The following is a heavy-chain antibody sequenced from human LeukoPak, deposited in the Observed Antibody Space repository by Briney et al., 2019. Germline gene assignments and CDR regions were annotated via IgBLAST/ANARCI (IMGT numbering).Heavy chain of an antibody. CDR1: GYAFTSYS. D-gene: IGHD2-15*01. J-gene: IGHJ4*02. Sequence: ASVKVSCKASGYAFTSYSISWVRQAPGQGPEWMGWMSAYNGNTIYAQKVKGRVTMTTDTSTSTAYMELRSLKSDDTAVYYCARASYCSDGSCYSDYWGQGTLVTVSS. V-gene: IGHV1-18*01. CDR3: ARASYCSDGSCYSDY. CDR2: MSAYNGNT.